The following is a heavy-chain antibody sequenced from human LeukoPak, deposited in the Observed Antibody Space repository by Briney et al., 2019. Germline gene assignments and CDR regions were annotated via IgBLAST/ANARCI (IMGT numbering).Heavy chain of an antibody. Sequence: RTGGSLRLSCAASEFTFSTYAMSWVRQAPGKGLEWVGFIRSKAYGGTTEYAASVKGRFTISRDDSKSIAYLQMNSLKTEDTAVYYCTRSYYYDSSGYYVHFDYWGQGTLVTVSS. CDR2: IRSKAYGGTT. V-gene: IGHV3-49*04. CDR1: EFTFSTYA. J-gene: IGHJ4*02. D-gene: IGHD3-22*01. CDR3: TRSYYYDSSGYYVHFDY.